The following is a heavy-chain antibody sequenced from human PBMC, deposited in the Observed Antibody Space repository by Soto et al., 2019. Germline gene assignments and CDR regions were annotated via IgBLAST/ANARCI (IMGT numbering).Heavy chain of an antibody. Sequence: EVQLLESGGGLVQPGGSLRLSCAASGFTFSTYAMSWVRQAPGKGLEWVSAISGSGGSTYYADSVKGRFTISRDNSKNTLYLQMNSLRAEDTAVYYWAKDSTNWYYFDYWVQGTLVTVSS. CDR2: ISGSGGST. CDR3: AKDSTNWYYFDY. V-gene: IGHV3-23*01. J-gene: IGHJ4*02. CDR1: GFTFSTYA. D-gene: IGHD1-1*01.